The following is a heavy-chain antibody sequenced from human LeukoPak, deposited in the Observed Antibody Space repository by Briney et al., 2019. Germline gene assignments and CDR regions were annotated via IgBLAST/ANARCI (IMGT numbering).Heavy chain of an antibody. CDR3: ARIRDGYNDAYDI. D-gene: IGHD5-24*01. CDR1: GYTFTGYY. J-gene: IGHJ3*02. V-gene: IGHV1-46*01. CDR2: INPGGDNT. Sequence: ASVKVSCKASGYTFTGYYMHWVRQAPGQGLEWMGLINPGGDNTDYAQNFQGRVTMARDTSTSTVYMGLSSLRSEDTAVYYCARIRDGYNDAYDIWGQGTMVTVSS.